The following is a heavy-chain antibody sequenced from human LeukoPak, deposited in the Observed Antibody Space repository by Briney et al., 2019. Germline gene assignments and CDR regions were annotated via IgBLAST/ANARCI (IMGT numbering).Heavy chain of an antibody. J-gene: IGHJ5*02. CDR1: GGSFSGYY. CDR3: ARGRGRWNPLSHNWFDP. CDR2: INPSGST. V-gene: IGHV4-34*01. D-gene: IGHD1-1*01. Sequence: PSETLSLTCAVDGGSFSGYYWSWIRQPPGKGLEGIGKINPSGSTNCNPSLKSRAAISVDTSKNQFSLKLSSVTAADTAVYYCARGRGRWNPLSHNWFDPWGQGTLVTVSS.